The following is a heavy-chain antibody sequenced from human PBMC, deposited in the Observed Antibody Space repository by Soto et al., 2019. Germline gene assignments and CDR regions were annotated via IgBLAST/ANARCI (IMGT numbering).Heavy chain of an antibody. J-gene: IGHJ6*02. CDR2: IIPIFGTA. V-gene: IGHV1-69*13. CDR1: GGTFSSYA. Sequence: ASVKVSCKASGGTFSSYAISWVRQAPGQGLEWMGGIIPIFGTANYAQKFQGRVTITADESTSTAYMELSSLRSEDTAVYYCASGPWELLGYYYYGMDVWGQGTTVTVSS. CDR3: ASGPWELLGYYYYGMDV. D-gene: IGHD1-26*01.